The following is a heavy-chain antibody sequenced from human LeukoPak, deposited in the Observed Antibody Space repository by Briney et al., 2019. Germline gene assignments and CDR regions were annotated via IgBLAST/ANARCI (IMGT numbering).Heavy chain of an antibody. CDR2: IYSGGST. CDR3: ARGLSAAASRNYFDY. V-gene: IGHV3-53*01. D-gene: IGHD6-13*01. CDR1: GFTVSSNY. Sequence: GGSLSLSCAASGFTVSSNYMSWVRQAPGKGLEWVSVIYSGGSTYYADSVKGRFTISRDNSKNTLYLQMNSLRAEDTAVYYCARGLSAAASRNYFDYWGQGTLVTVSS. J-gene: IGHJ4*02.